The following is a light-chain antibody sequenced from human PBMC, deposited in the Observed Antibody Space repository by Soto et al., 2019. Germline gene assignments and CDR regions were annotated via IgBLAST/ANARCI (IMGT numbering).Light chain of an antibody. J-gene: IGKJ1*01. V-gene: IGKV3-20*01. Sequence: EIVLTQSPGTLSLSPGERATLSCRASQSVISSYLAWYQQKPGQAPRLLIYGASSRATGISDRFSGSGSGTDFTLTISRLEPEDFAVYYCLQYRTSSWTFGQGTKLEIK. CDR1: QSVISSY. CDR2: GAS. CDR3: LQYRTSSWT.